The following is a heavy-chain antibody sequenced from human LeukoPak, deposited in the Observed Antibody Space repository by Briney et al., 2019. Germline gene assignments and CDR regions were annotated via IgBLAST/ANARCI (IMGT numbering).Heavy chain of an antibody. D-gene: IGHD2-21*02. CDR1: GYTFTSYG. CDR2: ISAYNGNT. Sequence: ASVKVSCKASGYTFTSYGISWVRQAPGQGLAWMGWISAYNGNTNYAQKLQGRVTMTTDTSTSTAYMELRSVRSDDTAVYYCARSKGVTGPFDYWGQGTLVTVSS. V-gene: IGHV1-18*01. CDR3: ARSKGVTGPFDY. J-gene: IGHJ4*02.